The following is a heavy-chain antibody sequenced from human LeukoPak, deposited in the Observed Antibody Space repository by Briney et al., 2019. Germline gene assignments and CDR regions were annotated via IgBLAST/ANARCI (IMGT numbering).Heavy chain of an antibody. Sequence: GGSLRLSCAASGFMFRSFEMYWVRQAPGKGLEWIAYISSGAITMYYADSVKGRFTISRDDAKNSLFLQMNSLRAEDTAVYYCALLAVASDFDYWGQEALVTVSS. CDR2: ISSGAITM. D-gene: IGHD6-19*01. CDR1: GFMFRSFE. CDR3: ALLAVASDFDY. V-gene: IGHV3-48*03. J-gene: IGHJ4*02.